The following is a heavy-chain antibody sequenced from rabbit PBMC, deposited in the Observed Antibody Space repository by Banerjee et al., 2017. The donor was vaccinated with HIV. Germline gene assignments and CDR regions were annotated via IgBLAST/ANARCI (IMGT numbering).Heavy chain of an antibody. D-gene: IGHD2-1*01. Sequence: QQQLEESGGDLVKPGASLTLTCTASGFSLYWICWVRQAPGKGLEWIACIDGGSSGPTYYATWAKGRFTGTKTSSTTVTLQMTGLTAADTATYFCARIYDADGDHFNLWGQGTLVTVS. CDR3: ARIYDADGDHFNL. CDR1: GFSLYW. CDR2: IDGGSSGPT. V-gene: IGHV1S45*01. J-gene: IGHJ4*01.